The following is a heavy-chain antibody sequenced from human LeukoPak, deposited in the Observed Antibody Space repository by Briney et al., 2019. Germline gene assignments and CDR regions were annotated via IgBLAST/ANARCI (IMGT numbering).Heavy chain of an antibody. V-gene: IGHV3-48*01. CDR1: GFTFSSYS. Sequence: GGSLRLSCAASGFTFSSYSMNWVRQAPGKGLEWVSYISSSSSSIYYADSVKGRFTISRDNAKNSLYLQMNSLRAEDTAVYYCARDPIPYRSGWHYFDYWGQGILVTVSS. CDR3: ARDPIPYRSGWHYFDY. CDR2: ISSSSSSI. J-gene: IGHJ4*02. D-gene: IGHD6-19*01.